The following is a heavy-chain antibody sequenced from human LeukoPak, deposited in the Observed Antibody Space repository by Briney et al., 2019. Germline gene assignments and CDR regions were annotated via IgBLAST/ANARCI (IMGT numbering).Heavy chain of an antibody. Sequence: GGSLRLSCAASGFTVSSNYMSWVRQAPGKGLEWVSAISGSGGSTYYADSVKGRFTISRDNSKNTLHLQMNSLRAEDTAVYYCAKVRIVGATVGAFDIWGQGTMVTVSS. D-gene: IGHD1-26*01. CDR1: GFTVSSNY. CDR2: ISGSGGST. V-gene: IGHV3-23*01. J-gene: IGHJ3*02. CDR3: AKVRIVGATVGAFDI.